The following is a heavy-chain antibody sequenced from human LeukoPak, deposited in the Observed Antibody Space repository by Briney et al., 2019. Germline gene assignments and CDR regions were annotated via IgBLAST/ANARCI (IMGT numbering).Heavy chain of an antibody. J-gene: IGHJ4*02. Sequence: ASVKVSFKASGYTFTDYHMHWVRQAPGRGLEWMGWINPNSGGTNYAQKFQGRVSMTRDTSTSTAYMELSRLRSEDAAVHYCVTVYRVGDYWGEGTLVTVSS. V-gene: IGHV1-2*02. CDR2: INPNSGGT. CDR1: GYTFTDYH. CDR3: VTVYRVGDY. D-gene: IGHD4-11*01.